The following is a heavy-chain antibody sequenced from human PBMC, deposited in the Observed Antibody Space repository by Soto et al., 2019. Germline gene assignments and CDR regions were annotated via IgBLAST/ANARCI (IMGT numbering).Heavy chain of an antibody. J-gene: IGHJ4*02. V-gene: IGHV1-18*04. Sequence: ASVKVSCKASGYTFTSYGISWVRQAPGQGLEWMGWISAYNGNTNYAQKFQGRVTMTRDTSISTAYMELSRLRSDDTAVYYCARELVGATTGFDYWGQGTLVTVSS. D-gene: IGHD1-26*01. CDR2: ISAYNGNT. CDR3: ARELVGATTGFDY. CDR1: GYTFTSYG.